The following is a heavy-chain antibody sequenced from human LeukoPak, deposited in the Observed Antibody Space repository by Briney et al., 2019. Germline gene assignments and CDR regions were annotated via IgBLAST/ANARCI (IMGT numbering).Heavy chain of an antibody. CDR2: IRYNGDNQ. Sequence: GGSLRLSCAASGFTFNNYGMHWVRQAPGKGLEWVAFIRYNGDNQYYADSVKGRFTISRDNSKNTLYLQMNSLKGDDTAAYYCAKDSAFYYIDVWGKGTTVIISS. CDR3: AKDSAFYYIDV. D-gene: IGHD3-10*01. V-gene: IGHV3-30*02. CDR1: GFTFNNYG. J-gene: IGHJ6*03.